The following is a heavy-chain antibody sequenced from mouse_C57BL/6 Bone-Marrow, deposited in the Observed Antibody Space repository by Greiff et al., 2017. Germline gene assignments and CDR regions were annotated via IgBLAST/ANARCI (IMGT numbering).Heavy chain of an antibody. CDR2: IHPNSGST. V-gene: IGHV1-64*01. D-gene: IGHD3-1*01. CDR1: GYTFTSYW. Sequence: QVQLQQSGAELVKPGASVKLSCKASGYTFTSYWMHWVKQRPGQGLEWIGMIHPNSGSTNYNEKFKSKATLTADKSSSTAYMQLSSLTAEDSAVYYGAKAGWFDYWGQGTTLTVSA. J-gene: IGHJ2*01. CDR3: AKAGWFDY.